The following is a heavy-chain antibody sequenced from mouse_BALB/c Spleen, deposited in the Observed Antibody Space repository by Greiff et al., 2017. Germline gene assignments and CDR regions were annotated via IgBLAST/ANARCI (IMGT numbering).Heavy chain of an antibody. CDR3: ARIYYRYDDGFAY. J-gene: IGHJ3*01. Sequence: QVQLQQSGAELARPGASVKLSCKASGYTFTDYYINWVKQRTGQGLEWIGEIYPGSGNTYYNEKFKGKATLTADKSSSTAYMQLSSLTSEDSAVYFCARIYYRYDDGFAYWGQGTLVTVSA. CDR1: GYTFTDYY. CDR2: IYPGSGNT. D-gene: IGHD2-14*01. V-gene: IGHV1-77*01.